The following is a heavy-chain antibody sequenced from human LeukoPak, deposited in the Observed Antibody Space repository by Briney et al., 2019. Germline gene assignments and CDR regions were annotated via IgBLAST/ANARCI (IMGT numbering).Heavy chain of an antibody. Sequence: GGSLRLSCAVSGSSVSSNFMTWVRQAPGKGLEWVSLILGETTTTCADSVEGRFTISRDNSKNTLYLQMNRIRAEDTAVYYCVRDKGLSPTERFDSWGQGTLVTVSS. CDR3: VRDKGLSPTERFDS. CDR2: ILGETTT. J-gene: IGHJ4*02. CDR1: GSSVSSNF. D-gene: IGHD3/OR15-3a*01. V-gene: IGHV3-53*01.